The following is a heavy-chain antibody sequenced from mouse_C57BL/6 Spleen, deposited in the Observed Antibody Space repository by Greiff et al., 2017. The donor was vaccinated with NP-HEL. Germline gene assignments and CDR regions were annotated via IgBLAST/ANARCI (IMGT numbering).Heavy chain of an antibody. J-gene: IGHJ4*01. CDR3: ARAPYYAMDY. V-gene: IGHV1-80*01. Sequence: QVQLKESGAELVKPGASVKISCKASGYAFSSYWMNWVKQRPGKGLEWIGQIYPGDGDTNYNGKFKGKATLTADKSSSTAYMQLSSLTSEDSAVYFCARAPYYAMDYWGQGTSVTVSS. CDR2: IYPGDGDT. CDR1: GYAFSSYW.